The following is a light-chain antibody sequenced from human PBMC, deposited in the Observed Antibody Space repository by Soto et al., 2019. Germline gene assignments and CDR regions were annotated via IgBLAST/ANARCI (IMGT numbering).Light chain of an antibody. J-gene: IGKJ1*01. Sequence: EVVMTQSPATLSVSPGDTATLSCRASRGVSSSLAWYQQKSGQAPTLLIYGASTRATGVPARFSGSGSGTEFTLTISRPQSEDFAVYYCQQYYNWRPRFGQGTKVDIK. V-gene: IGKV3-15*01. CDR3: QQYYNWRPR. CDR1: RGVSSS. CDR2: GAS.